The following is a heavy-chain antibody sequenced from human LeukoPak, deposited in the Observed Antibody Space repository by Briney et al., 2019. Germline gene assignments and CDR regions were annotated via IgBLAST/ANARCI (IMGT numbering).Heavy chain of an antibody. J-gene: IGHJ4*02. D-gene: IGHD3-10*01. CDR2: IYYSGST. V-gene: IGHV4-39*07. Sequence: SETLSLTCTVSGGSISSSSYYWGWIRQPPGKGLEWIGSIYYSGSTYYNPSLKSRVTISVDTSKNQFSLKLTSVTAADTAVYYCARLKSAVLLWFGELLRRHRFDYWGQGTLVTVSS. CDR3: ARLKSAVLLWFGELLRRHRFDY. CDR1: GGSISSSSYY.